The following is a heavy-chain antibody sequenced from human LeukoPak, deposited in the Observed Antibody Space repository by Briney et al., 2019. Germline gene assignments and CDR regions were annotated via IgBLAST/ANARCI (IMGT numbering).Heavy chain of an antibody. J-gene: IGHJ4*02. D-gene: IGHD6-19*01. CDR3: ASEGRGLAVAGTFDY. V-gene: IGHV3-30-3*01. Sequence: GGSLRLSCAASGFTFSSYAMHWVRQAPGKGLEWVGVISYDGSNKYYADSVKGRFTISRDNSKNTLYLQMNSLRAEDTAVYYCASEGRGLAVAGTFDYWGQGTLVTVSS. CDR2: ISYDGSNK. CDR1: GFTFSSYA.